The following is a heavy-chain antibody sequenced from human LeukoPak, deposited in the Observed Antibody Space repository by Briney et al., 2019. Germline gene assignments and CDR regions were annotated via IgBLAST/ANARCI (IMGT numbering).Heavy chain of an antibody. CDR2: MNPNSGNT. Sequence: ASVKVSCKASGYTFTSYDINWVRQATGQGLEWMGWMNPNSGNTGYAQKFQGRVTITRNTSISTAYMELSSLRSEDTAVYYCARAYSSSWYIGYYYYYMDVWGKGTTVTISS. V-gene: IGHV1-8*03. CDR3: ARAYSSSWYIGYYYYYMDV. CDR1: GYTFTSYD. D-gene: IGHD6-13*01. J-gene: IGHJ6*03.